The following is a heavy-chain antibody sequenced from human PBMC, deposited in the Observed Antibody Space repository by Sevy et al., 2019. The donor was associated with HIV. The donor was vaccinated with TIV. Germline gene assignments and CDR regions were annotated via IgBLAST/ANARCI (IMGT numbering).Heavy chain of an antibody. J-gene: IGHJ5*02. D-gene: IGHD3-22*01. CDR2: ISSSGTTK. CDR1: GFTFSSYE. V-gene: IGHV3-48*03. CDR3: ARVDANYDKGFDP. Sequence: GGSPRLSCEASGFTFSSYEMNWVRQAPGKGLEWVSYISSSGTTKKYGDSVKGRFTISRDNAKNSLYMQMNSLRAEDTAVYYCARVDANYDKGFDPWGQGTLVTVSS.